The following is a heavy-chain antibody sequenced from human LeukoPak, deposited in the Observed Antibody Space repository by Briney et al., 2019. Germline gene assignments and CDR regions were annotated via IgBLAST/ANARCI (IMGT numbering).Heavy chain of an antibody. D-gene: IGHD5-18*01. V-gene: IGHV3-66*01. J-gene: IGHJ4*02. CDR3: ARTSAWILGYDY. CDR1: GFTVSSNY. Sequence: GGSLRLSCAASGFTVSSNYMSWVRQAPGKGLEWVSVIYSGGSTYYADSVKGRFTISRDNSKNTLYLQMNILRAEDTAVYYCARTSAWILGYDYWGQGTLVTVSS. CDR2: IYSGGST.